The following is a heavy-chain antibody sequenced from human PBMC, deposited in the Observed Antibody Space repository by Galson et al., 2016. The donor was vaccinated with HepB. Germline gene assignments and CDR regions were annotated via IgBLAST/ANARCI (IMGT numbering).Heavy chain of an antibody. CDR3: AKNDILAGYSAFDY. D-gene: IGHD3-9*01. Sequence: SLRLSCAASGFTFSSYALHWVRQVPGKGLQWVALIAYDGSNKFADSVKGRFTISRDNSKNTLYLQMNSLRAEDTAVYYCAKNDILAGYSAFDYWGQGTLVTVPS. V-gene: IGHV3-30*18. CDR1: GFTFSSYA. J-gene: IGHJ4*02. CDR2: IAYDGSNK.